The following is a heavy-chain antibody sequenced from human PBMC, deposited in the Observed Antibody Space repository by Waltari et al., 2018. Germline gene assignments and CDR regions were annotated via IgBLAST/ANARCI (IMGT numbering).Heavy chain of an antibody. J-gene: IGHJ5*01. V-gene: IGHV1-8*02. CDR3: ARDGALTTAAFRWLES. CDR1: GYTFRNYD. Sequence: QVYLVQSGAEVRTPGASVKVSCKTSGYTFRNYDINWVRQAPGQGLEWVGWMNPNNSKTGWARNFEGRISMTRNTSINTAYMELRSRTFDDTAVYYCARDGALTTAAFRWLESWGQGTLVTVSS. CDR2: MNPNNSKT. D-gene: IGHD6-13*01.